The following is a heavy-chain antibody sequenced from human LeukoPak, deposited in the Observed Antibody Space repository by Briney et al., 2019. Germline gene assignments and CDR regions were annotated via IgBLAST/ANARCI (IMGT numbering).Heavy chain of an antibody. CDR3: ARDRAEGKPWLEFAP. CDR1: GFIVNSYA. D-gene: IGHD5-24*01. J-gene: IGHJ5*02. V-gene: IGHV3-66*02. Sequence: QPGGALRLSCAASGFIVNSYAMSWVRQAPGEGLAWVSLIYWGGVTQCRDSVKGRFTISRDNSKNAMYLQMTSLRHEETAVYFCARDRAEGKPWLEFAPWGQGPLVTVSS. CDR2: IYWGGVT.